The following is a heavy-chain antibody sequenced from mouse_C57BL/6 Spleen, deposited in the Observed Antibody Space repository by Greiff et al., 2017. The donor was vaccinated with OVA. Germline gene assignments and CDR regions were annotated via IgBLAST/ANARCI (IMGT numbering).Heavy chain of an antibody. CDR2: IDPSDSYT. CDR3: ARSRSAVVPDY. D-gene: IGHD1-1*01. Sequence: VQLQQPGAELVMPGASVKLSCKASGYTFTSYWMHWVKQRPGQGLEWIGEIDPSDSYTNYNQKFKGKSTLTVDKSSSTAYMQLSSLTSEDSAVYYCARSRSAVVPDYWGQGTTLTVSS. CDR1: GYTFTSYW. V-gene: IGHV1-69*01. J-gene: IGHJ2*01.